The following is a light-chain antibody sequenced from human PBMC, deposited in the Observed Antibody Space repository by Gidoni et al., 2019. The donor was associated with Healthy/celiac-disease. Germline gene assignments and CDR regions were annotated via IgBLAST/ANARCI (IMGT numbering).Light chain of an antibody. J-gene: IGKJ5*01. CDR3: QQRSNWLIT. CDR2: DAS. V-gene: IGKV3-11*01. CDR1: QSVSRY. Sequence: EIVLTQSPATLSLSPGERATLSCRASQSVSRYLAWYQQKPGQAPRLLIYDASNRATGIPARFSGSGSGTDFTLTISSLEPEDFAVYYCQQRSNWLITFGQXTRLEIK.